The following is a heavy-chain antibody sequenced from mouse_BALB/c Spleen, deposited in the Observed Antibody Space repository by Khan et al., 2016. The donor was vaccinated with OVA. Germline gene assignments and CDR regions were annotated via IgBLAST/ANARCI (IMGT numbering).Heavy chain of an antibody. CDR1: GYTFTSYW. D-gene: IGHD4-1*01. CDR3: TRRNWDVAWFAY. V-gene: IGHV1-5*01. J-gene: IGHJ3*01. Sequence: VQLQQSGTVLARPGASVKMSCKASGYTFTSYWMHWVKQRPGQGLEWIGDIYPCNTDTNYNHKFKGKAKLTAVTSTSTAYMELYSLTNEDSAVYYCTRRNWDVAWFAYWGQGTLVTVSA. CDR2: IYPCNTDT.